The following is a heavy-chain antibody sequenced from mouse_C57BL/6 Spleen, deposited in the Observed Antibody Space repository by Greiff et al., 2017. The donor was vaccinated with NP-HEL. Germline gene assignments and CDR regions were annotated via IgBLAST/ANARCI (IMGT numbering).Heavy chain of an antibody. CDR1: GYTFTSYW. J-gene: IGHJ4*01. CDR2: IHPNSGST. CDR3: AREVNKFYAMDY. Sequence: QVQLQQPGAELVKPGASVKLSCKASGYTFTSYWMHWVKQRPGQGLEWIGMIHPNSGSTNYNEKFKSKATLTVDKSSSTAYMQLSSLTSEDSAVDYCAREVNKFYAMDYWGQGTSVTVSS. V-gene: IGHV1-64*01. D-gene: IGHD2-5*01.